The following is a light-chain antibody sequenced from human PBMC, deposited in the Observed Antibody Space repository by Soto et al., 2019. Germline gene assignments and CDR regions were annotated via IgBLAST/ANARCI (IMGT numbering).Light chain of an antibody. J-gene: IGKJ1*01. Sequence: DIQMTQSPSSLSASVGDRVTITCRASQGISNYLAWYQQKPGKVPKLLIYAASTLQSGVTYRFSGSGSVTDFTLTISSLQPEDVATYYCQKYNSAPRTFGQGTKVEIK. CDR1: QGISNY. CDR3: QKYNSAPRT. V-gene: IGKV1-27*01. CDR2: AAS.